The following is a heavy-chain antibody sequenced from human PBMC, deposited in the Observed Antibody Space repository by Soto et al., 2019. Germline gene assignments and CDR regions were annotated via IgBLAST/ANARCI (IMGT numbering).Heavy chain of an antibody. Sequence: GGSLRLSCAASGFTFSSYSMNWVRQAPGKGLEWVSSISSSSSYIYYADSAKGRFTISRDNAKNSLYLQMNSLRAEDTAVYYCARDNHDYGDTHDAFDIWGQGTMVT. V-gene: IGHV3-21*06. CDR3: ARDNHDYGDTHDAFDI. D-gene: IGHD4-17*01. J-gene: IGHJ3*02. CDR1: GFTFSSYS. CDR2: ISSSSSYI.